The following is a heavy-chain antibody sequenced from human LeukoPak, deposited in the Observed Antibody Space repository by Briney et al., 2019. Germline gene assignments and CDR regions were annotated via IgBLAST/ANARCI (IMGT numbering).Heavy chain of an antibody. CDR2: IRYDGSNK. CDR1: GFTFSSYG. Sequence: GGSLRLSCAASGFTFSSYGMHWVRQAPGKGLEWVAFIRYDGSNKYYADSVKGRFTISRDNSKNTLYLQMNSLRAEDTAVYYCAKDHSAKGYYSDYWGQGTLVTVSS. J-gene: IGHJ4*02. CDR3: AKDHSAKGYYSDY. D-gene: IGHD3-10*01. V-gene: IGHV3-30*02.